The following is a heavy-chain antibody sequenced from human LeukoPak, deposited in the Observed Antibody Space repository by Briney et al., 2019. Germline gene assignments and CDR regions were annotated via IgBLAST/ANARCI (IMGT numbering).Heavy chain of an antibody. D-gene: IGHD3-22*01. CDR2: ISSNSSTI. CDR3: ARDRRYYDSSRYFDY. Sequence: GGSLRLSCAASGFTFSSYAVSWVRQAPGKGLEWVSYISSNSSTIYYADSVKGRFTISRDNAKNSLYLQMNSLRAEDTAVYYCARDRRYYDSSRYFDYWGQGTLVTVSS. V-gene: IGHV3-48*04. J-gene: IGHJ4*02. CDR1: GFTFSSYA.